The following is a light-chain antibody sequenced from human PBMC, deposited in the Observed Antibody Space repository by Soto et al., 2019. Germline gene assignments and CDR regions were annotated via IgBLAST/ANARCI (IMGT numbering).Light chain of an antibody. CDR3: HQYGTSDMDT. J-gene: IGKJ2*01. CDR1: QSISSSH. CDR2: GAS. V-gene: IGKV3-20*01. Sequence: EIVLTQSPGTLSLSPGERATLSCRASQSISSSHLAWYQQKSGQAPRLLIYGASSRATGVPDRFSGSGSGTDFTLTITRLEPGDFAVYYCHQYGTSDMDTFGQGTKLEIK.